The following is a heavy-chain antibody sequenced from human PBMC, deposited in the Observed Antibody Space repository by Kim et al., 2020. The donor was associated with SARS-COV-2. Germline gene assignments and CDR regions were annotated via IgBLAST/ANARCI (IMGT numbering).Heavy chain of an antibody. V-gene: IGHV3-33*05. D-gene: IGHD6-19*01. CDR3: ARDPDSSGTLDY. CDR2: ISYDGSNK. CDR1: GFTFSSYG. J-gene: IGHJ4*02. Sequence: GGSLRLSCAASGFTFSSYGMHWVRQAPGKGLEWVAVISYDGSNKYYADSVKGRFTISRDNSKNTRYMQMNSLRAEDTAVYYCARDPDSSGTLDYWGQGTLVTVSS.